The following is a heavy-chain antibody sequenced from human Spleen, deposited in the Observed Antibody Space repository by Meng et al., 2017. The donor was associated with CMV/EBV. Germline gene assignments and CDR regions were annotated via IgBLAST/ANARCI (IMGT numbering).Heavy chain of an antibody. CDR3: ARDYVDDYGDHGAFDI. D-gene: IGHD4-17*01. J-gene: IGHJ3*02. CDR1: GYTFTGYY. CDR2: INPKSGGT. Sequence: ASVKVSCKASGYTFTGYYMHWVRQAPGQGLEWMGWINPKSGGTNSAQKFQGRVTMTRDTSISTAYMELSRLRSDDTAVYYCARDYVDDYGDHGAFDIWGQGTMVTVSS. V-gene: IGHV1-2*02.